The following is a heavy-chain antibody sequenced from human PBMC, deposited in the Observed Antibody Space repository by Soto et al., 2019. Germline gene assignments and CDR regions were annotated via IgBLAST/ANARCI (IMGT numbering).Heavy chain of an antibody. J-gene: IGHJ6*02. CDR3: ATIFTISHDLKYGMDV. D-gene: IGHD3-3*01. CDR1: GYTLTELS. Sequence: QVQLVQSGAEVKKPGASVKVSRKVSGYTLTELSMHWVRQAPGKGLEWMGGFDPEDGETIYAQKFQVRVTMTEDTSTDTAYMELSSLRSEDTSVYYCATIFTISHDLKYGMDVWGQGTTVTVSS. CDR2: FDPEDGET. V-gene: IGHV1-24*01.